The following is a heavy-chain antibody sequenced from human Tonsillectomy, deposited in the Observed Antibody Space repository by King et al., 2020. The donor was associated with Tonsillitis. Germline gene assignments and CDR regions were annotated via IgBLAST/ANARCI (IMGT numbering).Heavy chain of an antibody. CDR1: GYSISSGYY. CDR2: IYHSGSP. Sequence: QMQLQESGQGLVKPSETLSLTCAVSGYSISSGYYWGWIRQPPGKGLEWIGSIYHSGSPYYNPYLKSRVTISVDTSKNQFSLKLSSVTAADTAVYYCARLGQGTMVRRWGQGTLVTVSS. D-gene: IGHD3-10*01. V-gene: IGHV4-38-2*01. CDR3: ARLGQGTMVRR. J-gene: IGHJ4*02.